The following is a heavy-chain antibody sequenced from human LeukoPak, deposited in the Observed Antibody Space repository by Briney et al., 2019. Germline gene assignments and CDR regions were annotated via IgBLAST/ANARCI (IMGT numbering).Heavy chain of an antibody. CDR3: ARGGSYWFEKGGLDP. D-gene: IGHD2-8*02. J-gene: IGHJ5*02. Sequence: SQTLSLTCTVSGGSISSGSYYWSWIRQPAGKGLEWIGRIYTSGSTNYNPSLKSRVTISVDTSKNQFSLKLSSVTAADTAVYYCARGGSYWFEKGGLDPWGQGTLVTVSS. CDR1: GGSISSGSYY. CDR2: IYTSGST. V-gene: IGHV4-61*02.